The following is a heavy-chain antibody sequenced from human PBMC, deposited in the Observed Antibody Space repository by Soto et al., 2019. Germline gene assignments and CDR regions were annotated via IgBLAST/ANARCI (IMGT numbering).Heavy chain of an antibody. CDR1: GGSFSGYY. D-gene: IGHD3-22*01. CDR2: INHSGST. CDR3: ARHPGSGFYYELYYCEY. V-gene: IGHV4-34*01. J-gene: IGHJ4*02. Sequence: SETLSLTCAVYGGSFSGYYWTWIRQPPGTGLEWIGEINHSGSTNYNPSLKSRVTISVDTSKNQFSLKLSSVTAADTAVYYCARHPGSGFYYELYYCEYWGQGTPVTVS.